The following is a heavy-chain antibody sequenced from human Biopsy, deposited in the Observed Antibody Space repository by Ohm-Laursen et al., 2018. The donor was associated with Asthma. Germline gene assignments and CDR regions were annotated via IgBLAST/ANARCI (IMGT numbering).Heavy chain of an antibody. CDR3: ARAQDYYDSRGYYRSFDY. D-gene: IGHD3-22*01. CDR1: YGSITSGGYY. Sequence: QTLSLTCAISYGSITSGGYYWTWIRQHPGKGLEWIGFIYYSGSTYYNPSLKSRVSISIDTSKNQFSLKLSSVTAADTAVYYCARAQDYYDSRGYYRSFDYWGQGTLVTVSS. V-gene: IGHV4-31*02. CDR2: IYYSGST. J-gene: IGHJ4*02.